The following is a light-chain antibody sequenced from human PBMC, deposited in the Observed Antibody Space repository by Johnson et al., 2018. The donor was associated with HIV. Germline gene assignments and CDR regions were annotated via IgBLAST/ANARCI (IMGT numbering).Light chain of an antibody. CDR1: SSNVGSNS. CDR2: DND. CDR3: ATWDGRLSVYV. J-gene: IGLJ1*01. V-gene: IGLV1-51*01. Sequence: QSLLTQPPSVSAAPGQKVTISCSGSSSNVGSNSVSWYRHFPETAPKVLIYDNDKRPSGIPDRFSASKSGTSATLGLTGLQTGDEADYYCATWDGRLSVYVFGTGTKVTVL.